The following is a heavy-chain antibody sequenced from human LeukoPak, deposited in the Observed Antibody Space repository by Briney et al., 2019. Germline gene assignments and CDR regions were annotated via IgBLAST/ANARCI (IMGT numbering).Heavy chain of an antibody. CDR1: GGSFSGYY. J-gene: IGHJ4*02. D-gene: IGHD5/OR15-5a*01. Sequence: SETLSLTCAVYGGSFSGYYWSWIRQPPGKGLEWIGEINHSGSTNYNPSLKSRVTISVDTSKNQFSLKLSSVTAADTAVYYCARRSTALRGRLDYWGQGTLVTVSS. V-gene: IGHV4-34*01. CDR2: INHSGST. CDR3: ARRSTALRGRLDY.